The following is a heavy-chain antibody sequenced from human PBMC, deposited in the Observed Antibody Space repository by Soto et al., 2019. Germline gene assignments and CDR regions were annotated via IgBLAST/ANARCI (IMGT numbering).Heavy chain of an antibody. CDR3: ARDPIVVVVAVGGDTFDY. V-gene: IGHV3-30-3*01. Sequence: QVQLVESGGGVVQPGRSLRLSCAASGLTFSSYAMHWVRQAPGKGLEWVAVISYDGSNKYYADSVKGRFTISRDNSKNTLYLQMNSLRAEDTAVYYCARDPIVVVVAVGGDTFDYWGQGTLVTVSS. CDR1: GLTFSSYA. D-gene: IGHD2-15*01. CDR2: ISYDGSNK. J-gene: IGHJ4*02.